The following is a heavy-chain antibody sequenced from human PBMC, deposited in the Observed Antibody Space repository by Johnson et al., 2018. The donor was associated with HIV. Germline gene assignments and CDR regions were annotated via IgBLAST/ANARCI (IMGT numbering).Heavy chain of an antibody. CDR3: ATDIVVVLAVTGTGAAFDI. CDR2: IKEDGSEK. V-gene: IGHV3-7*01. D-gene: IGHD2-15*01. J-gene: IGHJ3*02. Sequence: EVQLVESGGGVVQPGRSLRLSCAASGFTFSTYWMSWVRQAPGTGLEWVANIKEDGSEKYYVDSVKGRFTISRDNAKNSLYLQMNSLRAEDTAVYYCATDIVVVLAVTGTGAAFDIWGQGTMVTVSS. CDR1: GFTFSTYW.